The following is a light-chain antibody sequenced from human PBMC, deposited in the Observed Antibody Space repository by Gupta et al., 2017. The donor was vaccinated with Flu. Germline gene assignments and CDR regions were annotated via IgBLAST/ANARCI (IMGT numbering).Light chain of an antibody. CDR2: DDS. V-gene: IGLV3-21*02. CDR3: QVWDQVWDTSSDNRGV. Sequence: SSVLTQPPSVSVAPGQTARITCGGNNIGSESVHWYQQRPGQAPGLAVYDDSGRPEGIRGRVAGSKSGTAATLTSSRVEAGDAADEDCQVWDQVWDTSSDNRGVFGGGTKLTVL. CDR1: NIGSES. J-gene: IGLJ3*02.